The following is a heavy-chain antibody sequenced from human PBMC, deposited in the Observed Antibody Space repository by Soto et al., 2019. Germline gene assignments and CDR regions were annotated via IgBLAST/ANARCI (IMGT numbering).Heavy chain of an antibody. CDR2: MNPNSGNT. V-gene: IGHV1-8*01. J-gene: IGHJ4*02. CDR3: ARIAEVLSNWNYVAFLDY. CDR1: GYTFTSYD. D-gene: IGHD1-7*01. Sequence: QVQLVQSGAEVKKPGASVKVSCKASGYTFTSYDINWVRQATGQGLEWMGWMNPNSGNTGYAQKFQGRVTMTRNTSISTAYMELSSLRSEDTAVYYCARIAEVLSNWNYVAFLDYWGQGTLVTVSS.